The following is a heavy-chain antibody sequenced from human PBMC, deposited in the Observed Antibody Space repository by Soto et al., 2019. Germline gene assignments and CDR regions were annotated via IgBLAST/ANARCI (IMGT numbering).Heavy chain of an antibody. J-gene: IGHJ6*03. Sequence: QVQLVQSGAEVKKPGASVKVSCKASGYTFTSYGISWVRQAPGQGLEWMGWISAYNGNTNYAQKLQGRVTMTTDTSTSRAYMELRSMRSDDTAVEYYARDNRLHIPHRSSTPLPTYYYYYMDVWGKGTTVTVSS. CDR1: GYTFTSYG. CDR3: ARDNRLHIPHRSSTPLPTYYYYYMDV. CDR2: ISAYNGNT. V-gene: IGHV1-18*01. D-gene: IGHD6-13*01.